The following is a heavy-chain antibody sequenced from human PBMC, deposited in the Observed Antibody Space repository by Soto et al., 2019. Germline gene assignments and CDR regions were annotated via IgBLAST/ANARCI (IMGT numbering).Heavy chain of an antibody. Sequence: QVQLQESGPGLVKPSGTLSLTCAVSGGSISSSNWWCWVRQSPGKGLEWIGEIHHSGSTNYNPSLKSRVTISVDTSNNQFSLKLSSVTAADTAVYYCARGNFDYWGQGTLVTVSS. V-gene: IGHV4-4*02. CDR3: ARGNFDY. CDR2: IHHSGST. J-gene: IGHJ4*02. CDR1: GGSISSSNW.